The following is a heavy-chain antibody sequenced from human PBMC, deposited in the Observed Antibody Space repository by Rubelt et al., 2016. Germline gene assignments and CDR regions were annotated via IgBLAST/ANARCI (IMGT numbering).Heavy chain of an antibody. CDR2: ISRSGPI. Sequence: EVQLVESGGGLVQPGRSLRLSCAASGFIFDDYAMHWVRQAPGKGLEWVSYISRSGPIYYADSVKGRFTISRDNAKKALYLQMNSLRDEDTAVYYCTRDPHALDYWGQGALVTVSS. CDR3: TRDPHALDY. V-gene: IGHV3-48*02. J-gene: IGHJ4*02. CDR1: GFIFDDYA.